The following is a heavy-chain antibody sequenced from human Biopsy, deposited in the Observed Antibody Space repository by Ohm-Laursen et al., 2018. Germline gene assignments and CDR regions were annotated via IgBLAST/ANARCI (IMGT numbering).Heavy chain of an antibody. D-gene: IGHD3-10*01. Sequence: RSLRLSCAASGFTFTSYGMHWVRQAPGKGLEWVAVISYDGSGEYYADSLQGRFTISRDNSKNTLYLQMNSLRAEDTAVFYCAKDRGVARTYYYYPYGMDVWGQGTTVTVSS. CDR2: ISYDGSGE. CDR3: AKDRGVARTYYYYPYGMDV. CDR1: GFTFTSYG. V-gene: IGHV3-30*18. J-gene: IGHJ6*02.